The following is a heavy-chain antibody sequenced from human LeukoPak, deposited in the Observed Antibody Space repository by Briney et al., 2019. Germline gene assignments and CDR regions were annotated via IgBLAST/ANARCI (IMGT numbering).Heavy chain of an antibody. V-gene: IGHV1-2*02. CDR2: INPNSGGT. CDR1: GYTFTGCY. D-gene: IGHD6-19*01. Sequence: GASVNLSCNSSGYTFTGCYMHRVRHPPGQGLEWMGWINPNSGGTNYAQKFQGRVTMTRDTSISTAYMELRSLRSDDTAVYYCARAGYSSGWGGYYFDYWGQGTLVTVSS. J-gene: IGHJ4*02. CDR3: ARAGYSSGWGGYYFDY.